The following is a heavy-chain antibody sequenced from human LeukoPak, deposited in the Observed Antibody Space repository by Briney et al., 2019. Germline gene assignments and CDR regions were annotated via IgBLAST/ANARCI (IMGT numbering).Heavy chain of an antibody. CDR3: ARLEGGIVVVVAD. CDR2: IYYSGST. J-gene: IGHJ4*02. V-gene: IGHV4-59*08. CDR1: GGSISSYY. Sequence: SETRSLTCTVSGGSISSYYWSWIRQPPGKGLEWTGYIYYSGSTNYNPSLKSRVTISVDTSKNQFSLKLSSVTAADTAVYYCARLEGGIVVVVADWGQGTLVTVSS. D-gene: IGHD2-15*01.